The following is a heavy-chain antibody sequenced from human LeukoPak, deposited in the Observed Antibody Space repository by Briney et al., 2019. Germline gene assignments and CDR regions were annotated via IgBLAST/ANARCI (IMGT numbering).Heavy chain of an antibody. Sequence: GDALTISCKGSGYSFTSYWIGWVREMPGKGLEWMGIIYPGDSDTRYSPSFQGQVTISADESISTAYLQWSSLKASDTAMYYCARGFPPNWFDPWGQGTLVTVSS. CDR3: ARGFPPNWFDP. CDR1: GYSFTSYW. D-gene: IGHD3-10*01. CDR2: IYPGDSDT. J-gene: IGHJ5*02. V-gene: IGHV5-51*01.